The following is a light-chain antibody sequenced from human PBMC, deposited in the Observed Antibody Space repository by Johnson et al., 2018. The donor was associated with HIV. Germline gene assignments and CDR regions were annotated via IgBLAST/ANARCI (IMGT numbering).Light chain of an antibody. CDR3: GPWDTSLSAGGL. V-gene: IGLV1-51*01. CDR1: SSNIVNIY. CDR2: DNN. Sequence: QSVLTQPPSVSAAPGQKVTISCSASSSNIVNIYISWYQHLPGTAPKLLIYDNNNRSSGIPDRISGSKYGTSATMGITGLQTGDEADSYCGPWDTSLSAGGLFGTGTKVTVL. J-gene: IGLJ1*01.